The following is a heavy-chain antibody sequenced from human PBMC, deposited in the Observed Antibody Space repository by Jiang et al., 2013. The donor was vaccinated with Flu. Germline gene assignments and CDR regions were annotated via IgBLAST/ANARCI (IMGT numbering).Heavy chain of an antibody. CDR2: INTNTGNP. CDR1: YTFTSYA. Sequence: YTFTSYAMNWVRQAPGQGLEWMGWINTNTGNPTYAQGFTGRFVFSLDTSVSTAYLQISSLKAEDTAVYYCARSHDSSGYYYVEAFDIWGQGTMVTVSS. CDR3: ARSHDSSGYYYVEAFDI. D-gene: IGHD3-22*01. J-gene: IGHJ3*02. V-gene: IGHV7-4-1*02.